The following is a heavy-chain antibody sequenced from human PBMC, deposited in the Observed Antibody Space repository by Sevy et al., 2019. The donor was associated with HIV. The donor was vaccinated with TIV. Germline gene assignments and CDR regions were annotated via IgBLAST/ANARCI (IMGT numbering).Heavy chain of an antibody. J-gene: IGHJ4*02. Sequence: GGSLRLSCAASGFTFSSYGMHWVRQAPGKGLEWVAVISYDGSNKYYADSVKGRFTISRDNSKNTLYLQMNSLRDEDTAVYYCAKERTVAGGPYDFDYWGQGTLVTVSS. V-gene: IGHV3-30*18. D-gene: IGHD6-19*01. CDR3: AKERTVAGGPYDFDY. CDR1: GFTFSSYG. CDR2: ISYDGSNK.